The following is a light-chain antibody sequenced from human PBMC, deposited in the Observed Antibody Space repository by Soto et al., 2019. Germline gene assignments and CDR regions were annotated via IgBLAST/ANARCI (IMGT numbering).Light chain of an antibody. Sequence: EIVWTQSPGTLSLSPGERATLSCRARESIDNNFVACYQQKPGQAPRFLIYHASSRATGIANRFSGSGSGTDFTLTISRLEPEDFAVYYCQQYGSAPHTFGPGTKVDLK. V-gene: IGKV3-20*01. CDR1: ESIDNNF. CDR3: QQYGSAPHT. J-gene: IGKJ3*01. CDR2: HAS.